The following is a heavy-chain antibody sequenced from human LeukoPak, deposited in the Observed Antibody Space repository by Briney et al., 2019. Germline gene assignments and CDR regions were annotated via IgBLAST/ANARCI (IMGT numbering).Heavy chain of an antibody. V-gene: IGHV1-58*02. J-gene: IGHJ1*01. CDR1: GFTFTRSA. D-gene: IGHD6-13*01. CDR2: IVVGSGNT. CDR3: AAGYGSSWYDLYFQY. Sequence: TSVKVSCKASGFTFTRSAMQWMRQARGQRLEWIGWIVVGSGNTKYAQSFQERVTITRDMSTSTAYMELRSLRSDDTALYYCAAGYGSSWYDLYFQYWGQGTLVTVSS.